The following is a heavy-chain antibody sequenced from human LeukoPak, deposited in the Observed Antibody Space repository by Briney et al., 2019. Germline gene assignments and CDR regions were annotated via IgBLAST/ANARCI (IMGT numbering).Heavy chain of an antibody. CDR1: GDTFSSYG. J-gene: IGHJ6*03. Sequence: GGSLRLSCAASGDTFSSYGMNWVRQAPGKGLEWVAFIRDDGSNKYYADSVKGRFTISRDKSKNTLYLQMNSLRAEDTAVYYCARDPYNGYYGDDYYYYMDVWGKGTTVTISS. CDR3: ARDPYNGYYGDDYYYYMDV. V-gene: IGHV3-30*02. CDR2: IRDDGSNK. D-gene: IGHD4-17*01.